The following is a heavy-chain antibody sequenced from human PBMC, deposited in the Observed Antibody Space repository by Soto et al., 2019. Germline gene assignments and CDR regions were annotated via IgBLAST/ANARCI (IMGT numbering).Heavy chain of an antibody. Sequence: ASVKVSCKASGYTFTSYGTSWVRQAPGQGLEWMGWISAYNGNTNYAQKLQGRVTMTTDTSTSTAYMELRSLRSDDTAVYYCASLRGGWYRGGWFDPWGQGTLVTVSS. V-gene: IGHV1-18*01. J-gene: IGHJ5*02. CDR1: GYTFTSYG. D-gene: IGHD6-19*01. CDR2: ISAYNGNT. CDR3: ASLRGGWYRGGWFDP.